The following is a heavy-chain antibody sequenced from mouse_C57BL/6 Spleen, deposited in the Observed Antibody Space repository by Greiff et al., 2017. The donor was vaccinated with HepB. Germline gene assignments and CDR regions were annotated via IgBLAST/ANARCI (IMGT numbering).Heavy chain of an antibody. CDR2: INPSNGGT. Sequence: QVQLQQPGTELVKPGASVKLSCKASGYTFTSYWMHWVKQRPGQGLEWIGNINPSNGGTNYNEKFKSKATLTVDKSSSTAYMQLSSLTSEDSAVYYGAKGEDIYYGYEGFAYWGQGTLVTVSA. CDR3: AKGEDIYYGYEGFAY. J-gene: IGHJ3*01. CDR1: GYTFTSYW. D-gene: IGHD2-2*01. V-gene: IGHV1-53*01.